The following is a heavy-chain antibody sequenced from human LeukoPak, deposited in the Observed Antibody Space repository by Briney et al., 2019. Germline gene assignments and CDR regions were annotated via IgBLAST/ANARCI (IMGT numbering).Heavy chain of an antibody. Sequence: SETLSLTCTVSGGSIRSIGYYWGWIRQFPGKGLEWIGTLYNSGTAYYNPSLKSRATISIDTSKSQFSLKVNSVTAADTAVYYCARVATTEATGISGWTPWDYWGQGILVTVSS. CDR1: GGSIRSIGYY. CDR3: ARVATTEATGISGWTPWDY. CDR2: LYNSGTA. D-gene: IGHD6-19*01. V-gene: IGHV4-39*07. J-gene: IGHJ4*02.